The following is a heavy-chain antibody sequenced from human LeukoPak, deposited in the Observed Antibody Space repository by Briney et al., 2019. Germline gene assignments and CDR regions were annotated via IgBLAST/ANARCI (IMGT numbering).Heavy chain of an antibody. D-gene: IGHD3-10*01. CDR3: ARGLVGGDYFDY. V-gene: IGHV1-8*02. Sequence: ASVKVSCKASGGTFSSYAISWVRQAPGQGLEWMGWMNPNSGNTGYAQKFQGRVTMTRNTSISTAYMELSSLRSEDTAVYYCARGLVGGDYFDYWGQGTLVTVSS. CDR1: GGTFSSYA. J-gene: IGHJ4*02. CDR2: MNPNSGNT.